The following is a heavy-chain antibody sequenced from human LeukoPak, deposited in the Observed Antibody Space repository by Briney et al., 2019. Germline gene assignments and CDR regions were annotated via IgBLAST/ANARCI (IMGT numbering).Heavy chain of an antibody. CDR3: ARGSGVVVTGP. Sequence: GASVKVSCKASGYTYTGYYMHWVRQAPGQGLEWVGRINPNSGGTNYAQKFQGRVTMTRDTSISTAYMELSRLRSDDTAVYYCARGSGVVVTGPWGQGTLVTVSS. CDR2: INPNSGGT. D-gene: IGHD2-21*02. J-gene: IGHJ5*02. V-gene: IGHV1-2*06. CDR1: GYTYTGYY.